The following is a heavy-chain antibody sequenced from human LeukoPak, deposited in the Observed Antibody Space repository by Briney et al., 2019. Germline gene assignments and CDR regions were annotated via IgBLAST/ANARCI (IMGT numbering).Heavy chain of an antibody. Sequence: PSETLSLTCAVYGGSFSGYYWSWIRQPPGKGLEWIGEINHSGSTNYNPSLKSRVTISVDTSKNQFSLKLSSVTAADTAVYYCARHPKRSSWTPNWFDPWGQGTLVTVSS. CDR2: INHSGST. CDR1: GGSFSGYY. CDR3: ARHPKRSSWTPNWFDP. J-gene: IGHJ5*02. D-gene: IGHD6-13*01. V-gene: IGHV4-34*01.